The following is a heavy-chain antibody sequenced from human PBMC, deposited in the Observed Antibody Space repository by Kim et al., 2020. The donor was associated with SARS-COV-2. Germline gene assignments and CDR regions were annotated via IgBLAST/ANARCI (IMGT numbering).Heavy chain of an antibody. CDR2: IIPIFGTA. CDR1: GGTFSSYA. J-gene: IGHJ4*02. D-gene: IGHD3-22*01. CDR3: AREVYYYDSSDFFDY. V-gene: IGHV1-69*13. Sequence: SVKVSCKASGGTFSSYAISWVRQAPGQGLEWMGGIIPIFGTANYAQKFQGRVTITADESTSTAYMELSSLRSEDTAVYYCAREVYYYDSSDFFDYWGQGTLVTVSS.